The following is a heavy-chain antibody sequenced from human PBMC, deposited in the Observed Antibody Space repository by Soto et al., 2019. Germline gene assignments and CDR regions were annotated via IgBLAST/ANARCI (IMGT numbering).Heavy chain of an antibody. CDR3: ARDRGAFAVGP. CDR1: GVSTSSGEQY. Sequence: SETLSLTCTVSGVSTSSGEQYWSWCRQPPGKGLEWIGYVYYTGRPYYNPSLESRVTISLDTSKNQFSLKLTSVTAADTAVYYCARDRGAFAVGPWGQGTLVTVSS. D-gene: IGHD1-26*01. CDR2: VYYTGRP. J-gene: IGHJ5*02. V-gene: IGHV4-30-4*01.